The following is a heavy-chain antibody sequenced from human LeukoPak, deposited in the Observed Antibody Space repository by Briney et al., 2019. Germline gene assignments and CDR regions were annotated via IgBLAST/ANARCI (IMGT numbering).Heavy chain of an antibody. J-gene: IGHJ4*02. V-gene: IGHV3-21*04. Sequence: GGSLRLSCAASGFTFSSYNMNWVRQAPGKGLEWVSSISSSSCYIYYADSVKGRFTISRDNAKNSLYLQMNSLRVDDTAVYYCAKAFRFENYDDYPFDYWGQGTLVTVSS. CDR3: AKAFRFENYDDYPFDY. CDR2: ISSSSCYI. CDR1: GFTFSSYN. D-gene: IGHD4-17*01.